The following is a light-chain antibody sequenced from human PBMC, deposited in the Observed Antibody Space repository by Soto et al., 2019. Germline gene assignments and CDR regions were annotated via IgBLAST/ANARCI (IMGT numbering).Light chain of an antibody. CDR2: GNS. CDR3: QSYDSSLSSWV. Sequence: QSVLTQPPSVSGAPGQRVTISCTGSSSNIGAGYDVHWYQQLPGTAPKLVISGNSHRPSGVPDRLSGSKSGTSASLAIAGLQIEDEADYFCQSYDSSLSSWVFGGGTKLTVL. V-gene: IGLV1-40*01. CDR1: SSNIGAGYD. J-gene: IGLJ3*02.